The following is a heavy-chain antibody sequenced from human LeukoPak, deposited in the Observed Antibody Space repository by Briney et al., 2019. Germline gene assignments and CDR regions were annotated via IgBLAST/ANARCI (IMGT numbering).Heavy chain of an antibody. Sequence: SVKVSCMASGFTFTSSAVQWVRQARGQRLEWIGWIVVGSGNTNYAQKFQERVTITRDMSTSTAYMELSSLRSEDTAVYYCAALWFGGNAFDIWGQGTMVTVSS. CDR2: IVVGSGNT. V-gene: IGHV1-58*01. D-gene: IGHD3-10*01. CDR1: GFTFTSSA. J-gene: IGHJ3*02. CDR3: AALWFGGNAFDI.